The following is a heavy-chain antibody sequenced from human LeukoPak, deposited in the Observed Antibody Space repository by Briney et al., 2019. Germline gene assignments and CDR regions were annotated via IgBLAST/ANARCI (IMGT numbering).Heavy chain of an antibody. V-gene: IGHV3-30*02. CDR3: EKDTVTNYTPLD. CDR2: IRYDGSNK. J-gene: IGHJ4*02. CDR1: GFTFSSYG. Sequence: GGSLRLSCAASGFTFSSYGMHWVRQAPGKGLEWVAFIRYDGSNKYYADSVKGRFTISRDNSKNTLYLQMNSLRAEDTAVYYCEKDTVTNYTPLDWGQGTLVTVSS. D-gene: IGHD4/OR15-4a*01.